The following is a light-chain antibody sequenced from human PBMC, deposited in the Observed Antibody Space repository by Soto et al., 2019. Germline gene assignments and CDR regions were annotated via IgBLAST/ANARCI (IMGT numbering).Light chain of an antibody. CDR1: QGISSY. Sequence: DIQLTQSPSSLSTSIGDRVTITCRASQGISSYLAWYQQKPGKAPKFLIYAASTLQSGVPSRFSGSGSGTEFTLTISSLQPEDFATYYCQQLNSFPITFGQGTRLEIK. CDR3: QQLNSFPIT. J-gene: IGKJ5*01. V-gene: IGKV1-9*01. CDR2: AAS.